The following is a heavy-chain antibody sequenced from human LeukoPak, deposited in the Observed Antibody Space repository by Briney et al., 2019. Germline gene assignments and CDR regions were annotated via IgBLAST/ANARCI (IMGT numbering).Heavy chain of an antibody. CDR1: GFTFSSYA. CDR2: ILGSGGST. D-gene: IGHD5/OR15-5a*01. V-gene: IGHV3-23*01. Sequence: VGSLRLSCAASGFTFSSYAMSWVRQAPGKGLEWVSAILGSGGSTYYADSVKGRFTISRDNSKNTLYLQTNSLRAEDTAVYYCAKDRPHPSVEPTNFDYWGQGTLVTVSS. CDR3: AKDRPHPSVEPTNFDY. J-gene: IGHJ4*02.